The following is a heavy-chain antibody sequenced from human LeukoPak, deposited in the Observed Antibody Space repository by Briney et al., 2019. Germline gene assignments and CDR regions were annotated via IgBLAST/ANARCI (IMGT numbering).Heavy chain of an antibody. CDR3: ARNSIGTNFDY. J-gene: IGHJ4*02. CDR1: GFTFSSYA. CDR2: IKQDGSEK. V-gene: IGHV3-7*01. D-gene: IGHD2/OR15-2a*01. Sequence: TGGSLRLSCAASGFTFSSYAMSWVRQAPGKGLEWVANIKQDGSEKYYVDSVKGRFTISRDNAKNSLYLQMNSLRAEDTAVYYCARNSIGTNFDYWGQGTLVTVSS.